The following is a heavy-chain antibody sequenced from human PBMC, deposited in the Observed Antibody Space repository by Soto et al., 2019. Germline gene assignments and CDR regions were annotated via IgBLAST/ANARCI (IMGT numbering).Heavy chain of an antibody. Sequence: GGSLRLSWVASGFTFTDYYLNWIRQTPGKGLKWLSYISISGTDTNYADCVEGRFTISRDNAKNSIFLQMNSLRVEDTAIYYCAFPSRLPNYWGQGSLVTVSA. CDR1: GFTFTDYY. V-gene: IGHV3-11*03. J-gene: IGHJ4*02. D-gene: IGHD6-6*01. CDR3: AFPSRLPNY. CDR2: ISISGTDT.